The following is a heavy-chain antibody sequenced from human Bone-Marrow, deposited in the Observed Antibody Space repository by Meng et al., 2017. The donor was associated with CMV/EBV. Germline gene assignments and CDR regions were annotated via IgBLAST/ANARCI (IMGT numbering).Heavy chain of an antibody. CDR1: GYTFTDYN. CDR2: INPNSGVT. J-gene: IGHJ6*02. D-gene: IGHD1-14*01. CDR3: ARTIRVVVQVPRTLRRNNYYYYAMDV. V-gene: IGHV1-2*02. Sequence: ASVKVSCKASGYTFTDYNIHWVRQAPGQGLEWMGWINPNSGVTNYGQTFQGRVTLTRDTSMRTAYMELCGLRSDDTAVYYCARTIRVVVQVPRTLRRNNYYYYAMDVWGQGTTVTVSS.